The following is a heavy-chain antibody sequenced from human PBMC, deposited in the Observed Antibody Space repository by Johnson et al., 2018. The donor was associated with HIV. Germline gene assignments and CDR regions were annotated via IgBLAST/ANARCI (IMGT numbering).Heavy chain of an antibody. Sequence: EKLVESGGGLVQPGGSQRLSCAASGFTVSTKYMTWVRQAPGKGLECVSVIYKGGFVHYADSVEGRFTISRDNSKNALYLQMSSLRPEDTAVYYCAKPPSMGADAFDIWGQGTTVTVSS. CDR2: IYKGGFV. V-gene: IGHV3-66*02. CDR1: GFTVSTKY. D-gene: IGHD3-16*01. J-gene: IGHJ3*02. CDR3: AKPPSMGADAFDI.